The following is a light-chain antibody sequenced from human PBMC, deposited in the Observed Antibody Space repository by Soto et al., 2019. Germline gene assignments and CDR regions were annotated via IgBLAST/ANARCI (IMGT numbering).Light chain of an antibody. J-gene: IGKJ2*01. V-gene: IGKV1-5*03. CDR2: KAS. CDR1: QSISSW. Sequence: DIPMTQSPSTLSASVGDRVTITCRASQSISSWLAWYQQKPGKAPKLLIYKASSLESGVPSRFSGSGSGTEFTLTISSLQPEDFATYYCQQYDTHMYTFGQGTKLEIK. CDR3: QQYDTHMYT.